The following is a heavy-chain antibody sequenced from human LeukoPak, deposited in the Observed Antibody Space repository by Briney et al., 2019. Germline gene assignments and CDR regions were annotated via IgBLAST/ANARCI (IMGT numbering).Heavy chain of an antibody. Sequence: SETLSLTCTVSGGSISSSSYYWGWIRRPPGKGLEWIGSIYYSGSTYYNPSLKSRVTISVDTSKNQFSLKLSSVTAADTAVYYCARDLWWERTLDYWGQGTLVTVSS. CDR3: ARDLWWERTLDY. CDR1: GGSISSSSYY. CDR2: IYYSGST. V-gene: IGHV4-39*07. J-gene: IGHJ4*02. D-gene: IGHD1-26*01.